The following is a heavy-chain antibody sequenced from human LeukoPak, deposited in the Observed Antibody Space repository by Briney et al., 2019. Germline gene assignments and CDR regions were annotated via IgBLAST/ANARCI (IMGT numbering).Heavy chain of an antibody. J-gene: IGHJ4*02. D-gene: IGHD1-26*01. CDR2: ISSSGGPI. V-gene: IGHV3-48*03. CDR1: GFTLSSYE. CDR3: AKQSSGSYRPPDY. Sequence: GGSLRLSCAASGFTLSSYEMNWVRQAPGKGLEWVSYISSSGGPIFYADSVKGRFTISRDNAKNSLFLQMSSLRAEDTAVYYCAKQSSGSYRPPDYWGQGTLVTVSS.